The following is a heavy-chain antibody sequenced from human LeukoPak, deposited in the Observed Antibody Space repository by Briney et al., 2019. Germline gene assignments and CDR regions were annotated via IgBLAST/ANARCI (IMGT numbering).Heavy chain of an antibody. V-gene: IGHV1-18*01. J-gene: IGHJ4*02. CDR1: GGTFSSYT. Sequence: VSVKVSCKASGGTFSSYTISWVRQAPGQGLEWMGWISAYNGNTNYAQKLQGRVTMTTDTSTNTAYMELSRLSSDDTAVYCCARDGDSSGYYYFDYWGQGTLVTVSS. CDR3: ARDGDSSGYYYFDY. D-gene: IGHD3-22*01. CDR2: ISAYNGNT.